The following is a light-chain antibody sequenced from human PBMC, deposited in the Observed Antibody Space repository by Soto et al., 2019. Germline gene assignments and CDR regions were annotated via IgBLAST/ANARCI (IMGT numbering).Light chain of an antibody. J-gene: IGKJ1*01. V-gene: IGKV3-11*01. CDR1: QSISSY. Sequence: EVVLTQSPDTLSVPPGVSATLSCRASQSISSYLAWYQQKPGEAPRLLIYDASSRATGIPARFSGSGSGTEFTLTISRREREDFAVEGWQQLTDWPTRCTFGQGARVEIK. CDR2: DAS. CDR3: QQLTDWPTRCT.